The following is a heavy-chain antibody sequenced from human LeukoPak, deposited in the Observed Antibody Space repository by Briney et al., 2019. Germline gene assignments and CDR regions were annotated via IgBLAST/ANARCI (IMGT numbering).Heavy chain of an antibody. CDR3: ARDSVLGAPYTDL. Sequence: ASVKDTCKASGYIFTNYGISWARQAPGQGLEWMGWISDHNGTPNYAQKFEGRVTMTTGTSTSTAYMELTSLTSDDTAVYYCARDSVLGAPYTDLWGKGTLVTVSS. CDR2: ISDHNGTP. J-gene: IGHJ5*02. CDR1: GYIFTNYG. V-gene: IGHV1-18*01. D-gene: IGHD3-3*02.